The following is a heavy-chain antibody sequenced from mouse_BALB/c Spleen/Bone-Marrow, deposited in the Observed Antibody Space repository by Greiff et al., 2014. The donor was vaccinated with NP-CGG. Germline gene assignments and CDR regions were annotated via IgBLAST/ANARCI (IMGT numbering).Heavy chain of an antibody. CDR1: GHTFTSYY. D-gene: IGHD2-3*01. CDR2: INPSNGGT. J-gene: IGHJ1*01. Sequence: VQLQQSGAELVKPGASVKLSCKASGHTFTSYYMYWVKQRPGQGLEWIGEINPSNGGTNFNEKFKSKATLTVDKSSSTAYMQLSSLTSEDSAVYYCTRSDGYYVPHWYFDVWGAGTTVTVSS. CDR3: TRSDGYYVPHWYFDV. V-gene: IGHV1S81*02.